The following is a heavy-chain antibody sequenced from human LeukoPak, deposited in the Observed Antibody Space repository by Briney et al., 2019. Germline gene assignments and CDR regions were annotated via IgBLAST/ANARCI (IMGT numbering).Heavy chain of an antibody. CDR2: ISGSGGST. V-gene: IGHV3-23*01. CDR3: AKGQYGSGKAGLDY. D-gene: IGHD3-10*01. Sequence: AGGSLRLSCAASGFTFSSYAMSWVRQAPGKGLEWVSAISGSGGSTYYADSVKGRFTISRDNSKNTLYLQMNSLRAEDTAVYYCAKGQYGSGKAGLDYWGQGTLVTVSS. J-gene: IGHJ4*02. CDR1: GFTFSSYA.